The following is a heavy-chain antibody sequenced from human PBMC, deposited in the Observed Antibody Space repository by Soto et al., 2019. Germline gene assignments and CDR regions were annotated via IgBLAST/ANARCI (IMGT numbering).Heavy chain of an antibody. CDR2: IYYSGST. J-gene: IGHJ4*02. CDR1: GGSISSYD. Sequence: SETLSLTCTVSGGSISSYDWSWIRQPPGKGLEWIGYIYYSGSTSYNPSPKSRVTISVSTSKNKFSQKLSSVTAADKAVYYCARGNVMTFGVVIVFDYWGQGTLVTVSS. D-gene: IGHD3-16*02. V-gene: IGHV4-59*01. CDR3: ARGNVMTFGVVIVFDY.